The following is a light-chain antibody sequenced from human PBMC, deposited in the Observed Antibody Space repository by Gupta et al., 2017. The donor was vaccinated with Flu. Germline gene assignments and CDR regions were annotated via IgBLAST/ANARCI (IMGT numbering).Light chain of an antibody. CDR1: QSVSSN. CDR3: QQDKNWPLA. CDR2: GAS. J-gene: IGKJ1*01. Sequence: EIVMTQSPATLSVSPGERATLSCRASQSVSSNLAWYQQKPGQAPRLLIYGASTRATGIPARFSGSGSGTEFTLTISSLQSEDFAVYYCQQDKNWPLAFGQGTKVEIK. V-gene: IGKV3-15*01.